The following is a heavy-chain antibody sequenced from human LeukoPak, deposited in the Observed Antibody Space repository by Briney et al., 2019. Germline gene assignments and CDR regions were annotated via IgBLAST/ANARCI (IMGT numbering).Heavy chain of an antibody. CDR2: INHSGST. V-gene: IGHV4-34*01. J-gene: IGHJ6*03. D-gene: IGHD2-15*01. CDR3: ARGAKLGYCSGGSCQRLYYYYYMDA. CDR1: GGSFSGYY. Sequence: PSETLSLTCAVYGGSFSGYYWSWIRQPPGKGLEWIGEINHSGSTNYNPSLKSRVTVSVDTSKNQFSLKLSSVTAADTAVYYCARGAKLGYCSGGSCQRLYYYYYMDAWGEGTTVTVSS.